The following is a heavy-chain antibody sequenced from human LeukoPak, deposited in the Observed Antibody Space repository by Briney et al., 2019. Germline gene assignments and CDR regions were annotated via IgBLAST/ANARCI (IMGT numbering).Heavy chain of an antibody. CDR3: ARVGDGYNLPYGMDV. Sequence: SETLSLTCTVSGGSISSHCWSWIRQPPGKGLGWIGYIDYSGSTNYNPSLKSRVTISVDTSKNQFSLKLSSVTAADTAVYYCARVGDGYNLPYGMDVWGQGTTVTVSS. CDR2: IDYSGST. J-gene: IGHJ6*02. D-gene: IGHD5-24*01. CDR1: GGSISSHC. V-gene: IGHV4-59*11.